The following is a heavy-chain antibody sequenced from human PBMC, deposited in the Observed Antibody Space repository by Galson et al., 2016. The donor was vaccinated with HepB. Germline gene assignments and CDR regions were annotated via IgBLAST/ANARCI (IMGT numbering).Heavy chain of an antibody. V-gene: IGHV3-30*18. CDR2: ISHDGSDR. J-gene: IGHJ4*02. CDR3: AKVEYATQGAYFEY. D-gene: IGHD2-8*02. Sequence: SLRLSCAASGFTFSSYGMHWVRQAPGKGLEWLAVISHDGSDRNSADSVKGRFTISRDNSKNTVYLQMNSLKAEDTAVYYCAKVEYATQGAYFEYWGQGTLVTVSS. CDR1: GFTFSSYG.